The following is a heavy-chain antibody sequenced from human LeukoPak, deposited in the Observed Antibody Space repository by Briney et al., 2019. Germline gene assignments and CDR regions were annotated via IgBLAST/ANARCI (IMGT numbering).Heavy chain of an antibody. CDR3: AGDPGPRGGTPLDY. Sequence: SETLSLTCSVSGGSVSSGSHYWSWIRQPAGKGLEWIGRILTNGKTDYNPSLKSRVTISLDTSENQFSLNLRSVTAADTALYFCAGDPGPRGGTPLDYGAQ. CDR1: GGSVSSGSHY. V-gene: IGHV4-61*02. J-gene: IGHJ4*02. CDR2: ILTNGKT. D-gene: IGHD1-26*01.